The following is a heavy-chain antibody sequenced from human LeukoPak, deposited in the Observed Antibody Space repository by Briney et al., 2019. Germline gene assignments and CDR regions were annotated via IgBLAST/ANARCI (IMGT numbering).Heavy chain of an antibody. CDR3: AREQAATGTMSSDY. V-gene: IGHV3-33*08. Sequence: GGSLRLSCAASGFTFSSYAMSWVRQAPGKGLEWVAVIWYDGTGKYYADSVKGQFTISRDNSKDTLYLQMNSLRVDDTAVYYCAREQAATGTMSSDYWGQGTLVTVSS. CDR2: IWYDGTGK. D-gene: IGHD6-13*01. J-gene: IGHJ4*02. CDR1: GFTFSSYA.